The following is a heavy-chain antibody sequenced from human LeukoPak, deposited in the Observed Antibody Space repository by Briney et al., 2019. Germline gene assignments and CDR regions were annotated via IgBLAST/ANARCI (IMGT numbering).Heavy chain of an antibody. CDR2: INTNTGNP. D-gene: IGHD3-9*01. CDR3: ARGGSTIYIDYYVMDV. CDR1: GYTFTSYA. Sequence: ASVKVSCKASGYTFTSYAINWVRQAPGQGLEWMGWINTNTGNPTYAQGFTGRFVFSLDTSVSTAYLQISSLKAEDTAVYYCARGGSTIYIDYYVMDVWGQGTTVTVSS. J-gene: IGHJ6*02. V-gene: IGHV7-4-1*02.